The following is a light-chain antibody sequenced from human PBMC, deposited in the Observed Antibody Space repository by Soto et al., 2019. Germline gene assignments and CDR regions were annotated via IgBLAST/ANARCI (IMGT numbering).Light chain of an antibody. Sequence: DIPMTQSPSTLSGSVGDRVTITCRASQTISSWLAWYQQKPGRAPKLLIYKASTLKSGVPSRFSGRGSGTEFTLTISSLQPDDFATYYCQHYNSYSEACGQGTKVELK. CDR3: QHYNSYSEA. J-gene: IGKJ1*01. CDR2: KAS. CDR1: QTISSW. V-gene: IGKV1-5*03.